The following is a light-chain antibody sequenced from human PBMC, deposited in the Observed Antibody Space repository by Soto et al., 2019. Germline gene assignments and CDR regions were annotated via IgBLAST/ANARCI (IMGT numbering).Light chain of an antibody. CDR2: YDS. CDR1: NIGSKS. V-gene: IGLV3-21*04. CDR3: QVWDSSSDHHV. J-gene: IGLJ2*01. Sequence: SYELTQPPSASVAPGKTARITCGGNNIGSKSVHWYQQKPGQAPVLVIYYDSDRPSGIPERFSGSNSGNTATLTISRVEDGDESDYYCQVWDSSSDHHVFGGGTKLTVL.